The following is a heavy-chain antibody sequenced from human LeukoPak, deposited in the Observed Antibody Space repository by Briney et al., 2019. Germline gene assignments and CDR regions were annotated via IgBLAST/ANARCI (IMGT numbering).Heavy chain of an antibody. D-gene: IGHD4-11*01. V-gene: IGHV3-23*01. CDR1: GFTFSTSA. CDR3: AKGGHDYNPFYW. CDR2: IKGGGGDP. J-gene: IGHJ4*02. Sequence: GGSLRLSCAAPGFTFSTSAMGWVRQAPGKGLEWVSSIKGGGGDPFYADSVKGRFTISRDNSKNTLFLQLNSLRAEDTAVYYCAKGGHDYNPFYWWGQGTLVTVSS.